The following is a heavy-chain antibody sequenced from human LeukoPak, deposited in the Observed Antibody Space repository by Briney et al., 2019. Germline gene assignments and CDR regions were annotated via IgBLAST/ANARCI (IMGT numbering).Heavy chain of an antibody. J-gene: IGHJ4*02. D-gene: IGHD6-19*01. CDR2: IKSKTDGGTT. Sequence: GGSLRLSCAASGFTFSSYAMSWVRQAPGKGLEWVGRIKSKTDGGTTDYAAPVKGRFTISRDDSKNTLYLQMNSLKTEDTAVYYCTTAHSVAVAAGVAQCWGQGTLVTVSS. CDR3: TTAHSVAVAAGVAQC. V-gene: IGHV3-15*01. CDR1: GFTFSSYA.